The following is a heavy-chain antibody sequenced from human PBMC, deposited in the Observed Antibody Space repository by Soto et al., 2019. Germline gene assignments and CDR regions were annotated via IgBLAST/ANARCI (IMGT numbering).Heavy chain of an antibody. CDR1: GFTFSSYG. CDR2: ISYDGSNK. CDR3: AKDRAMVRGVITPYYFDY. Sequence: GSLRLSCAASGFTFSSYGMHWVRQAPCKGLEWVAVISYDGSNKYYADSVKGRFTISRDNSKNTLYLQMNSLRAEDTAVYYCAKDRAMVRGVITPYYFDYWGQGTLVTVSS. V-gene: IGHV3-30*18. D-gene: IGHD3-10*01. J-gene: IGHJ4*01.